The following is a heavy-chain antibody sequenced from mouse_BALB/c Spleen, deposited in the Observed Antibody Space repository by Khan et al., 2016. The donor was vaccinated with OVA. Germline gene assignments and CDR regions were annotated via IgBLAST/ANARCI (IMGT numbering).Heavy chain of an antibody. D-gene: IGHD1-1*02. V-gene: IGHV3-2*02. CDR3: GRTGGIEY. CDR2: ISYSGST. J-gene: IGHJ2*01. Sequence: EVQLQESGPGLAKPSQSLSLTCTVTGYSITSGYGRNWIRQFPGNKLEWMGYISYSGSTNYNPSLKSRISITRDTSKNQFFLQLNSVTTEDTATYYCGRTGGIEYWGQGTTLTVSS. CDR1: GYSITSGYG.